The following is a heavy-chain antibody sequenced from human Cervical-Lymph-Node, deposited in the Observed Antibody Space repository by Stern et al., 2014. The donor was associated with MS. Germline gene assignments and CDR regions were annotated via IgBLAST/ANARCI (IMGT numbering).Heavy chain of an antibody. CDR1: GYTFTNYG. CDR3: ARSGGSF. CDR2: ISTNNGNA. J-gene: IGHJ4*02. V-gene: IGHV1-18*01. D-gene: IGHD3-16*01. Sequence: QVQLLQPGPEVKKPGASVKVSCKASGYTFTNYGINWVRQAPGQGLEWMGWISTNNGNAHDAQNIQGRVPMTTDTSTTTAYMELRSLRSDDTAVYYCARSGGSFWGRGTLVTVSS.